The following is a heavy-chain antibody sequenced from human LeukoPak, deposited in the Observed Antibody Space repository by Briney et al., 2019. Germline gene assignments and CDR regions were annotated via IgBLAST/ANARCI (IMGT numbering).Heavy chain of an antibody. CDR2: IYHSGST. CDR3: AVNVLRYFDWLSTPTYYFDY. Sequence: SETPSLTCTVSGGSISSGGYYWSWIRQPPGKGLEWIGYIYHSGSTYYNPSLKSRVTISVDRSKNQFSLKLSSVTAADTAVYYCAVNVLRYFDWLSTPTYYFDYWGQGTLVTVSS. V-gene: IGHV4-30-2*01. J-gene: IGHJ4*02. D-gene: IGHD3-9*01. CDR1: GGSISSGGYY.